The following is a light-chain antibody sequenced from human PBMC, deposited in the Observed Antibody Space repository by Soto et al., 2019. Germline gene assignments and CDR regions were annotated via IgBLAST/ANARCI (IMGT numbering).Light chain of an antibody. Sequence: QSALTQPVSVSGSPGQSITISCTGTSSDVGGYNYVSWYQQHPGKAPKLMIYEVTDRPSGVSNRFSGSKSGNTASLTISGLQAEDEAEYYCSSYTNINTRACVFGTGTKVTVL. V-gene: IGLV2-14*01. J-gene: IGLJ1*01. CDR3: SSYTNINTRACV. CDR2: EVT. CDR1: SSDVGGYNY.